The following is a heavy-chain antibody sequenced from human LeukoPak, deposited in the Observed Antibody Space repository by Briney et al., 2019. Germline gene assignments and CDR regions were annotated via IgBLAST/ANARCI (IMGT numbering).Heavy chain of an antibody. CDR1: GFTFSSYA. Sequence: GGSLRLSCAASGFTFSSYAMSWVRQAPGKGLEWVSAISSSSSYIYYADSVKGRFTISRDNAKNSLYLQMNSLRAEDTAVYYCASSADSSRDFDYWGQGTLVTVSS. J-gene: IGHJ4*02. CDR2: ISSSSSYI. D-gene: IGHD6-19*01. V-gene: IGHV3-21*01. CDR3: ASSADSSRDFDY.